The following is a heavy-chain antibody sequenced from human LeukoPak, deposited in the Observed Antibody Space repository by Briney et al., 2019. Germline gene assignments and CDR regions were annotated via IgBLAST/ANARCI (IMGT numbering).Heavy chain of an antibody. J-gene: IGHJ5*02. D-gene: IGHD3-10*01. CDR3: ARGNSITMVRGVWFDP. CDR2: IYYSGST. CDR1: GGSISSYY. V-gene: IGHV4-59*01. Sequence: SETLSLTCTVSGGSISSYYWSWIRQPPGKGLEWIGYIYYSGSTNYNPSLKSRVTISVDTSKNQFSLKLSSVTAADTAVYYCARGNSITMVRGVWFDPWGQGTLVTVSS.